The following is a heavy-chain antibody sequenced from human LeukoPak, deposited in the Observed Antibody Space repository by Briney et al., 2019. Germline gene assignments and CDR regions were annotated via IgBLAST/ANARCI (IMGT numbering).Heavy chain of an antibody. V-gene: IGHV5-51*01. D-gene: IGHD3-22*01. CDR1: GYSFTSYW. J-gene: IGHJ4*02. CDR3: ARSALRGYYYDSSGYYNFDY. CDR2: IYPGDSDT. Sequence: GESLKISCKGSGYSFTSYWIGWVRQMPGKGLEWMGTIYPGDSDTRYSPSFQGQVTISADKSISTAYLQWSSLKASDTAMYYCARSALRGYYYDSSGYYNFDYWGQGTLVTVSS.